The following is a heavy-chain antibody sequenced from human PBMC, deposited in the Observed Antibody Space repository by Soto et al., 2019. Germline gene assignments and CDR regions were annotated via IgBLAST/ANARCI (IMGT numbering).Heavy chain of an antibody. CDR1: GFTFSSYA. CDR3: ASVMVPYYYDSSGHN. CDR2: ISYDGSNK. D-gene: IGHD3-22*01. Sequence: SGGSLRLSCAASGFTFSSYAMHWVRQAPGKGLEWVAVISYDGSNKYYADSVKGRFTISRDNSKNTLYLQMNSLRAEDTAVYYCASVMVPYYYDSSGHNWGEGTLVTVS. J-gene: IGHJ4*02. V-gene: IGHV3-30-3*01.